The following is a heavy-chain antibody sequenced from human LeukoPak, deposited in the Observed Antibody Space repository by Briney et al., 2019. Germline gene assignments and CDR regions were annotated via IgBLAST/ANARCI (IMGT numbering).Heavy chain of an antibody. D-gene: IGHD6-13*01. CDR1: GGTFSSYA. V-gene: IGHV1-69*13. Sequence: ASVRVSCKASGGTFSSYAISWVRQAPGEGLEWMGEIIPIFGTANYAQKFQGRVTITADESTSTAYMELSSLRSEDTAVYYCARDHSGSSWYSYYYGMDVWGQGTTVTVSS. J-gene: IGHJ6*02. CDR3: ARDHSGSSWYSYYYGMDV. CDR2: IIPIFGTA.